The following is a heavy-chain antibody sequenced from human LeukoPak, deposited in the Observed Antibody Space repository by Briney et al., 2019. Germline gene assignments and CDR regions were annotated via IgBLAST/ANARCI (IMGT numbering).Heavy chain of an antibody. V-gene: IGHV3-53*01. CDR2: IYSGGST. Sequence: GSLRLSCAASGFTVSSNYMSWVRQAPGKGLEWVSVIYSGGSTYYADSVKGRFTISRDNSKNTLYLQMNSLRAEDTAVYYCARDSLAAAGAFDCWGQGTLVTVSS. CDR1: GFTVSSNY. CDR3: ARDSLAAAGAFDC. D-gene: IGHD6-13*01. J-gene: IGHJ4*02.